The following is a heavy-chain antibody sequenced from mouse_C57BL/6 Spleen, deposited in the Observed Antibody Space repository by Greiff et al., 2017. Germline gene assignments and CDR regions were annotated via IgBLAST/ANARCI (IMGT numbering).Heavy chain of an antibody. CDR2: IDPSDSET. J-gene: IGHJ4*01. Sequence: VQLQQPGAELVRPGSSVKLSCKASGYTFTSYWMHWVKQRPIQGLEWIGNIDPSDSETHYNQKFKDKATLTVDKSSSTAYMQLSSLTSEDSAGYYCARGYSNYVGSMDYWGQGTSVTVSS. CDR1: GYTFTSYW. CDR3: ARGYSNYVGSMDY. D-gene: IGHD2-5*01. V-gene: IGHV1-52*01.